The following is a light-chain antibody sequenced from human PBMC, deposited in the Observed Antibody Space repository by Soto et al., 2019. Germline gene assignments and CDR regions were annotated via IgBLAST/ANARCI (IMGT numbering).Light chain of an antibody. V-gene: IGKV3-11*01. CDR3: HKRQSWPRT. J-gene: IGKJ1*01. CDR2: LAS. CDR1: QAVNTR. Sequence: EIVLTQSPATLSSFPGDTVTLSCRASQAVNTRLAWYQHKPGQAPRLLIYLASNRAAGVPDRLSGSGSGTDLNLTISEVEPEDFAVYYCHKRQSWPRTCGQGTKVDIK.